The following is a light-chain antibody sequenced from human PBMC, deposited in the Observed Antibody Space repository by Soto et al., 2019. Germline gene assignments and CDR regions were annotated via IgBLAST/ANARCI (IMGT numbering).Light chain of an antibody. Sequence: DIQMTQSPSTLSASVGDRVTITCRASQSISSWLAWYQQKPGKAPKLLIYDASSLESGVPSRFSGSGSGTEFTLTISRLQPDDFATYYCQQYNSYSEGFTFGPGTKVDIK. V-gene: IGKV1-5*01. CDR3: QQYNSYSEGFT. CDR1: QSISSW. J-gene: IGKJ3*01. CDR2: DAS.